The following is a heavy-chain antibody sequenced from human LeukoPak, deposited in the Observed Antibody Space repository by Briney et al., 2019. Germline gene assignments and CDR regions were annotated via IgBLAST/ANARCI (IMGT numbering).Heavy chain of an antibody. CDR3: VRGPYGASISKWFDP. D-gene: IGHD4/OR15-4a*01. Sequence: SETLSLTCTVSRGSISGYSWSWIRQSPGGGLEWIGYIYYSGDTAYNPSLRSRVTLSVDTSKNQFSLQLRSVTTADTAVYYCVRGPYGASISKWFDPWGQGTQVIVSS. CDR2: IYYSGDT. V-gene: IGHV4-59*01. J-gene: IGHJ5*02. CDR1: RGSISGYS.